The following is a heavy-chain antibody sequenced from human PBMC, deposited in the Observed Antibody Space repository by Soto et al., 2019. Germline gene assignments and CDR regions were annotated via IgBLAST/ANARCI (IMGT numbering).Heavy chain of an antibody. CDR1: GGSISSSSNY. D-gene: IGHD2-15*01. J-gene: IGHJ6*03. CDR2: IYYSGST. V-gene: IGHV4-39*01. CDR3: ARGYCSGGSCYDYYMDV. Sequence: QLQLQESGPGLVKPSETLSLTCTVSGGSISSSSNYWGWIRQPPGKGLEWIGSIYYSGSTYYNPSLNSRVTIYVDTSKNQFSLKVSSVTAADTAVYYCARGYCSGGSCYDYYMDVWGKGTTVTVSS.